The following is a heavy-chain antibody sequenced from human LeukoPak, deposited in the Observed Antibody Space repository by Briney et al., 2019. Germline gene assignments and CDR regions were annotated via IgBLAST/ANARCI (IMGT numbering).Heavy chain of an antibody. J-gene: IGHJ4*02. Sequence: PGGSLRLPCAASGFTVSSNYMSWVRQAPGKGLEWFSVIYSGGSTYYADSVKGRFTISRDNSKNTLYLQMNSLRAEDTAVYYCASDIPYDFWSGYYTHWGQGTLVTVSS. V-gene: IGHV3-66*02. CDR1: GFTVSSNY. D-gene: IGHD3-3*01. CDR3: ASDIPYDFWSGYYTH. CDR2: IYSGGST.